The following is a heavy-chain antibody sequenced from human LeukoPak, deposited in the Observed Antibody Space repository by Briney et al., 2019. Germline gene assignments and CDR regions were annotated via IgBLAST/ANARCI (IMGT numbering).Heavy chain of an antibody. CDR2: IYYSGST. Sequence: SETLSLTCAVYGGSFSGYYWSWIRQPPGKGLEWIGSIYYSGSTYYNPSLKSRVTISVDTSKNQFSLKLSSVTAADTAVYYCARPRGYSWRSWFDPWGQGTLVTVSS. CDR3: ARPRGYSWRSWFDP. D-gene: IGHD5-18*01. J-gene: IGHJ5*02. CDR1: GGSFSGYY. V-gene: IGHV4-34*01.